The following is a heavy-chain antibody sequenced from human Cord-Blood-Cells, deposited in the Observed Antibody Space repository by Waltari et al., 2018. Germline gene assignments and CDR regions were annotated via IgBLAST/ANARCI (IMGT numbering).Heavy chain of an antibody. Sequence: QVQLQQWGAGLLKPSETLSLTCAVYGGSFSGYYWSWIRQPPGKGLEWIGEINHSGSTNYNPSLKSRVTISVDTSKNQFSLKLSSVTAADTAVYYCARVTIFGVVRDAFDIWGQGTMVTVSS. V-gene: IGHV4-34*01. D-gene: IGHD3-3*01. J-gene: IGHJ3*02. CDR1: GGSFSGYY. CDR3: ARVTIFGVVRDAFDI. CDR2: INHSGST.